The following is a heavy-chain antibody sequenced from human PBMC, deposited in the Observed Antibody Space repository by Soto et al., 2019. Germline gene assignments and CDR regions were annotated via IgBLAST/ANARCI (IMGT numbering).Heavy chain of an antibody. CDR1: GGSFSSYY. V-gene: IGHV4-4*07. J-gene: IGHJ5*02. D-gene: IGHD2-2*01. CDR3: ATGRSEIVPGAMDT. Sequence: QVQLQESGPGLVKPSETLSLSCTVSGGSFSSYYFNCVRKSAGKGLEWIGRIYPTGSTTYNPSLKSRLTMSVDTSKNQLSLRLTSMTAADTAVYYCATGRSEIVPGAMDTWGQGTLVTVSS. CDR2: IYPTGST.